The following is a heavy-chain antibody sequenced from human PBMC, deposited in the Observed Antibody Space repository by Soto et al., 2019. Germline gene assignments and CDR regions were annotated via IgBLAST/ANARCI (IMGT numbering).Heavy chain of an antibody. CDR3: AKRITAGYCSGGSCYSFDY. Sequence: EVQLLESGGGLVQPGGSLRLSCAASGFTFSSYAMSWVRQAPGKGLEWVSAISGSGGSTYYADSVKGRFTISRDNSKNTLYLQMNSLRAEDTAVYYCAKRITAGYCSGGSCYSFDYWGQGTLVTVSS. V-gene: IGHV3-23*01. CDR1: GFTFSSYA. D-gene: IGHD2-15*01. J-gene: IGHJ4*02. CDR2: ISGSGGST.